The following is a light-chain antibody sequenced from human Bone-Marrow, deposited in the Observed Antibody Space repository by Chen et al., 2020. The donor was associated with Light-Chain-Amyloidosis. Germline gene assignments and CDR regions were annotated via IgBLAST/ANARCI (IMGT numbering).Light chain of an antibody. Sequence: IQMTQSPSSLSASVGDRVTITCRASENIRNELGWYQQKPGKAPKLLIYGASNLQGGVPSRFSGSGYGTDFTLTIISLQPEDFATYFCLQDNDYPRTFGQGTRVEVK. CDR1: ENIRNE. V-gene: IGKV1-6*01. CDR3: LQDNDYPRT. CDR2: GAS. J-gene: IGKJ1*01.